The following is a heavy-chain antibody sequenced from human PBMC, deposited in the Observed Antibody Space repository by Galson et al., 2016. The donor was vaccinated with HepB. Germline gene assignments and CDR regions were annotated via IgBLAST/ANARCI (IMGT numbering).Heavy chain of an antibody. D-gene: IGHD2-2*01. CDR3: AKRVPAAMAYYFDY. CDR2: ITGSDSNT. V-gene: IGHV3-23*01. J-gene: IGHJ4*02. CDR1: GFTFSSYA. Sequence: SLRLSCAASGFTFSSYAMIWVRQAPGKGLEWVSSITGSDSNTYYADSVKGRFTISRDNSKNTLYLQMNSLRAEDKAVYYCAKRVPAAMAYYFDYWGQGTLVTVSS.